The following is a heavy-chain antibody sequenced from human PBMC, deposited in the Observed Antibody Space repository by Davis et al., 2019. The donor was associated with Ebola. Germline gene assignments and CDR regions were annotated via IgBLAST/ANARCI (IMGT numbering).Heavy chain of an antibody. V-gene: IGHV3-22*01. Sequence: PGGSLRLSCSDSGLSFTYHYMSGVRQAPGKGLQWVPFIRHKPNSGTTEQTSKGRPRVFRDDSKNTTHLQMKSLRTENTAGGRLHQGPIGLPPGTLLQEHLWG. J-gene: IGHJ6*01. CDR2: IRHKPNSGTT. CDR3: HQGPIGLPPGTLLQEHL. CDR1: GLSFTYHY.